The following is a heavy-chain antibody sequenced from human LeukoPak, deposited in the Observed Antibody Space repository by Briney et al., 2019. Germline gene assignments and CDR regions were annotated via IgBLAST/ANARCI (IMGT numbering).Heavy chain of an antibody. V-gene: IGHV3-21*01. CDR1: GFTFSSYS. CDR2: ISSSSSYI. J-gene: IGHJ5*02. CDR3: ARDPSTPSYYYGSGSPRYNWFDP. D-gene: IGHD3-10*01. Sequence: GGSLRLSCAASGFTFSSYSMNWVRQAPGKGLEWVSSISSSSSYIYYADSVKGRFTISRDNAKNSLYLQMNSLRAEDTAVYYCARDPSTPSYYYGSGSPRYNWFDPWGQGTLVTVSS.